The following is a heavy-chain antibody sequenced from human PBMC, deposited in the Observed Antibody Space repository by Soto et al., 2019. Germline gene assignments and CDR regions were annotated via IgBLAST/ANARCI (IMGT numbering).Heavy chain of an antibody. D-gene: IGHD5-12*01. CDR1: GFTFSSYA. CDR3: AKYQRGYSGLSFDY. CDR2: ISGSGGST. J-gene: IGHJ4*02. V-gene: IGHV3-23*01. Sequence: PGGSLRLSCAASGFTFSSYAMSWVRQAPGKGLEWVSAISGSGGSTYYADSVKGGFTISRENSKNTLYLQMNSLRAEDTAVYYGAKYQRGYSGLSFDYWGQGTLVTVSS.